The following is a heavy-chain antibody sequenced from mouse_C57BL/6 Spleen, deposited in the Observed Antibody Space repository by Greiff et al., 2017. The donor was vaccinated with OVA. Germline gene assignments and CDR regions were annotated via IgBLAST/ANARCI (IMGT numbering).Heavy chain of an antibody. J-gene: IGHJ2*01. CDR3: ARGLEY. CDR1: GYTFTSYW. D-gene: IGHD3-3*01. V-gene: IGHV1-50*01. Sequence: QVQLQQPGAELVKPGASVKLSCKASGYTFTSYWMQWVKQRPGQGLEWIGEIDPSDSYTNYNQKFKGKATLTVDTSSSTAYMQLSSLTSEDSAVYYCARGLEYWGQGTTLTVSS. CDR2: IDPSDSYT.